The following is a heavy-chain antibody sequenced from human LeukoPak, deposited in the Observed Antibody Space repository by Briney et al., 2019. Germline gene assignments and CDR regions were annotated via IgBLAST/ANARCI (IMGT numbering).Heavy chain of an antibody. V-gene: IGHV1-3*03. CDR1: GYTFTTFA. J-gene: IGHJ4*02. Sequence: GASVKVSCKTSGYTFTTFAMHWVRQAPGQRLEWMGWINAGNGHTKYSQDFQGRITITRDTSASAVYMELSSLTSDDMAVYYCAREDYLRVRFGSKAYFDHWGQGTQVTVSS. CDR2: INAGNGHT. CDR3: AREDYLRVRFGSKAYFDH. D-gene: IGHD3-16*01.